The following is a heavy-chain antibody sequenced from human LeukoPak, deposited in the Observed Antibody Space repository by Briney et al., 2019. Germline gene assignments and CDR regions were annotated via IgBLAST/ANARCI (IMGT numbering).Heavy chain of an antibody. CDR3: ARHGDDFWSGYYSHWFDP. V-gene: IGHV4-39*01. CDR1: GGSISSSSYY. D-gene: IGHD3-3*01. J-gene: IGHJ5*02. CDR2: IYYSGST. Sequence: PSETLSLTCTVSGGSISSSSYYWGWIRQPPGKGLEWIGSIYYSGSTYYNPSLKSRVTISVDTSKNQFSLKLSSVTAADTAVYYCARHGDDFWSGYYSHWFDPWGQGTLVTVSS.